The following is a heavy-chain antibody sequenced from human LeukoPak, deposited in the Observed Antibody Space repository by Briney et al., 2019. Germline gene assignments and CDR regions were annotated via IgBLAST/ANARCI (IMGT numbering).Heavy chain of an antibody. J-gene: IGHJ3*02. CDR1: GFTFSDYA. V-gene: IGHV3-23*01. CDR3: VKDMVQRNGVYDPFDI. CDR2: IGGGGKRA. D-gene: IGHD2-8*01. Sequence: GGSLRLSCAASGFTFSDYAMNWVRQAPGRGLEWVSHIGGGGKRAYYAAYVKGRFTMSRHNSKNTLYLQMNSLRVEDTAMYYCVKDMVQRNGVYDPFDIWGQGTMVAVSS.